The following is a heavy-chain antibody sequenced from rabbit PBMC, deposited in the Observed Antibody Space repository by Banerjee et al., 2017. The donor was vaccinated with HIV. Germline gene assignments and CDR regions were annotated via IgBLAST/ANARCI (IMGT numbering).Heavy chain of an antibody. D-gene: IGHD7-1*01. J-gene: IGHJ2*02. Sequence: VNGRFTISLDNAQNTVFLQMTSLTVADTATYFCARVAWYPFAFDLWGPGTLVTVS. CDR3: ARVAWYPFAFDL. V-gene: IGHV1S8*01.